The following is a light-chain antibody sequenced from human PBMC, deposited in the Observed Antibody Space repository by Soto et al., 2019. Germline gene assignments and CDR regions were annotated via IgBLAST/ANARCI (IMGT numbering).Light chain of an antibody. V-gene: IGLV2-11*01. J-gene: IGLJ1*01. CDR3: CLYAGTYTFI. Sequence: QSALTQPRSVSGSPGQSITISCTGSTSDVGAYSFASWYQQHPGAAPKLLIHDVNKRPPGVPDRSSASKSGNTASLTISGLQAEDEADYFCCLYAGTYTFIFGTGTKLTVL. CDR2: DVN. CDR1: TSDVGAYSF.